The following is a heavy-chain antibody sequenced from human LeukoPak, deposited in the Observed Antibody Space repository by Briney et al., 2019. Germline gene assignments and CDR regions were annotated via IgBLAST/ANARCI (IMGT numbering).Heavy chain of an antibody. Sequence: PGGSLRLSCAASGFTFSSYSMNWVRQAPGKGLEWVSSISSSSSYIYYADSVKGRFTISRDNAKNSLYLQMNSLRAEDTAVYYCAKTYYYDSSGYYRPTSPPYYFDYWGQGTLVTVSS. D-gene: IGHD3-22*01. J-gene: IGHJ4*02. CDR3: AKTYYYDSSGYYRPTSPPYYFDY. CDR2: ISSSSSYI. CDR1: GFTFSSYS. V-gene: IGHV3-21*01.